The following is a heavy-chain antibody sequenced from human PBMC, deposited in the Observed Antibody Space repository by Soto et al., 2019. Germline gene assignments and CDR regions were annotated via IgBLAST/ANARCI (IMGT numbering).Heavy chain of an antibody. D-gene: IGHD2-2*01. CDR2: IYHSVST. Sequence: SETLSLTCAVCGGSISSSDCWSWVRQPPGKGLEWIGEIYHSVSTNYNPSLKSRVTISVDKSKNQFSLKLSSVTAADTAVYYCSRDKVRNIGRYCSSTSCQEAFDIWGQGTMVTVSS. CDR1: GGSISSSDC. CDR3: SRDKVRNIGRYCSSTSCQEAFDI. V-gene: IGHV4-4*02. J-gene: IGHJ3*02.